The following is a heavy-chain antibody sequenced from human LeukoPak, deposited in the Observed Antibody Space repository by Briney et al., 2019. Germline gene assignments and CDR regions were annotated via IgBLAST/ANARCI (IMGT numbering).Heavy chain of an antibody. CDR1: GFTFSSYA. D-gene: IGHD6-13*01. CDR2: IIGSDSST. Sequence: GGSLRLSCAASGFTFSSYAMSWVRQAPGKGLEWVSAIIGSDSSTYYADSVKGRFTISRDNSKNTLFLQMNSRRAEDTAVYYCAKDRAQQLVLDFWGQGTLVTVSS. CDR3: AKDRAQQLVLDF. V-gene: IGHV3-23*01. J-gene: IGHJ4*02.